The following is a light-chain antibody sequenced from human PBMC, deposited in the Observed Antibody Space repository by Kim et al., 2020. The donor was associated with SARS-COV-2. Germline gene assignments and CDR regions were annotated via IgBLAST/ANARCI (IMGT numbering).Light chain of an antibody. Sequence: QSVLTQPPSASGTPGQRVTISCSGSSSNIGSNYVYWYQQLPGTAPKLLNYRNNQRPSGVPDRFSCSKSGTTASLAISGLRSEDEADYYCAAWDDSLSGWVFGRRTKLNVL. CDR2: RNN. V-gene: IGLV1-47*01. CDR3: AAWDDSLSGWV. J-gene: IGLJ3*02. CDR1: SSNIGSNY.